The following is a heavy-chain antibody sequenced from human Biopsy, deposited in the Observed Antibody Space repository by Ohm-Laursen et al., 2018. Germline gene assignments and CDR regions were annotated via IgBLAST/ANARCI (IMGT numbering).Heavy chain of an antibody. J-gene: IGHJ4*02. V-gene: IGHV1-2*02. D-gene: IGHD5-12*01. CDR3: ARRDTKSLLR. CDR2: INCKTGAT. CDR1: SYTFTDYN. Sequence: SVKVSCKASSYTFTDYNIHWMRQAPGQGLEWLGYINCKTGATNYAQKFQGTVTMTRDTSISTAYLALGSLRSADTAMYYCARRDTKSLLRWGQGTLVTVSS.